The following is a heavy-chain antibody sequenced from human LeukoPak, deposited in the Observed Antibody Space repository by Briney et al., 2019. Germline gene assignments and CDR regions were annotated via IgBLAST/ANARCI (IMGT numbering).Heavy chain of an antibody. J-gene: IGHJ4*02. D-gene: IGHD2-2*01. CDR2: ISAYNGNT. CDR3: ARDQGSMDY. Sequence: LEWMGWISAYNGNTNYAQKLQGRVTMATDTSTSTAYMELRSLRSDDTAVYYCARDQGSMDYWGQGTLVTVSS. V-gene: IGHV1-18*01.